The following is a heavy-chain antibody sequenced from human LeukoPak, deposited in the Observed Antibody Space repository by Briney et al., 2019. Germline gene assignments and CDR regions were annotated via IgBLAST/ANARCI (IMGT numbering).Heavy chain of an antibody. V-gene: IGHV3-21*01. J-gene: IGHJ4*02. Sequence: GGSLRLSCAASRSTFSFFSMNWVRQAPGKGLEWVSSITGTGPYIYYADSVKGRFTISRDNAKNSLFLQMNSLRADDTAVYFCAWTFWNGPSHIHNWGQGTLVTVSS. D-gene: IGHD3-3*01. CDR2: ITGTGPYI. CDR1: RSTFSFFS. CDR3: AWTFWNGPSHIHN.